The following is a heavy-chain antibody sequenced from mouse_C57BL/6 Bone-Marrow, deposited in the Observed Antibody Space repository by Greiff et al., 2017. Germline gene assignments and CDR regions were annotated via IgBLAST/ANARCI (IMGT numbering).Heavy chain of an antibody. CDR2: IYPGGGYT. J-gene: IGHJ3*01. CDR1: GYTFTNYW. CDR3: ARGNWGDFAY. D-gene: IGHD4-1*01. V-gene: IGHV1-63*01. Sequence: QVHVKQSGAELVRPGTSVKMSCKASGYTFTNYWIGWAKQRPGHGLEWIGDIYPGGGYTNYNEKFKGKATLTADKSSSTAYMQFSSLTSEDSAIYYCARGNWGDFAYWGQGTLVTVSA.